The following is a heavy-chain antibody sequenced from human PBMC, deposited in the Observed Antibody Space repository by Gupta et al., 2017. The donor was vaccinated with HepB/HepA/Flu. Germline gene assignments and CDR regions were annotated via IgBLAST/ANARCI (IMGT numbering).Heavy chain of an antibody. CDR2: VYNGGST. Sequence: QLQLQESGPGLVKPSETLSLTCSVSGGSIRHSYYYWGWIRQPPGKGLEWIGSVYNGGSTYYNPALKSRVTISVDTSKNQFSLKLSSVTAADTAVYYCARPGCSGTNCGVDYWGQGTLVTVSS. D-gene: IGHD2-2*01. CDR3: ARPGCSGTNCGVDY. V-gene: IGHV4-39*01. CDR1: GGSIRHSYYY. J-gene: IGHJ4*02.